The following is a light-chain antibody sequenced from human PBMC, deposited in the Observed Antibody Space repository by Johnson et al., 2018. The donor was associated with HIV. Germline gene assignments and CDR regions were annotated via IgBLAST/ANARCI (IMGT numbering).Light chain of an antibody. V-gene: IGLV1-51*02. CDR3: GTWDSRLNAYV. J-gene: IGLJ1*01. Sequence: QSVLTQPPSVSAAAGQKVTISCSGNNSNIGNNYVSWYQELPGTAPKLLIYENNKRPSGSPDRFSGSKSGTSATLDITGLQTGDEADYYCGTWDSRLNAYVFGAGTKVTVL. CDR2: ENN. CDR1: NSNIGNNY.